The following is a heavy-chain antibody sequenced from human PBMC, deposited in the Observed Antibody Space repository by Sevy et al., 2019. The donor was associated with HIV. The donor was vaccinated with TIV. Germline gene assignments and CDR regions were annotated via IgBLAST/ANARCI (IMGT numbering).Heavy chain of an antibody. CDR1: GFTYSSYG. Sequence: GGSLRLSCAASGFTYSSYGMHWVRQAPGKGLEWVAFISYDRSEKEYADSVKGRLTISRDKSKNTVDLQMNSLRVEDTALYYCARVRRSYYFDYWGQGTLVTVSS. CDR3: ARVRRSYYFDY. CDR2: ISYDRSEK. V-gene: IGHV3-33*01. J-gene: IGHJ4*02. D-gene: IGHD3-10*01.